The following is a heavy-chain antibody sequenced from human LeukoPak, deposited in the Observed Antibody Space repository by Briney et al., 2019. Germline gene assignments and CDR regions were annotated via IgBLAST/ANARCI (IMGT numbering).Heavy chain of an antibody. Sequence: SETLSLTCAVYGGSFRGYYWSWIRQPPGKGLEWIGEINHSGSTNYNPSLKSRVTISLDTSMKKFSLKLNSVTAADTAVYYCARDGTSTDDYWGQGTLVTVSS. V-gene: IGHV4-34*01. CDR3: ARDGTSTDDY. CDR2: INHSGST. D-gene: IGHD2-2*01. CDR1: GGSFRGYY. J-gene: IGHJ4*02.